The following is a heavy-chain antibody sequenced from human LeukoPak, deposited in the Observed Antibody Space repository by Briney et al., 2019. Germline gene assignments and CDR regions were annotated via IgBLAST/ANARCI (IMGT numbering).Heavy chain of an antibody. CDR3: AKDVRRCNGACT. CDR1: GFSFSTYS. V-gene: IGHV3-23*01. Sequence: GGSLRLSCAASGFSFSTYSFSWVRQAPGKGLEWVSGISASGGDTFYADSVKGRFTISRDNSKNTLSLQMNSLRVEDTAIYYCAKDVRRCNGACTWGQGTLVTVSS. J-gene: IGHJ5*02. CDR2: ISASGGDT. D-gene: IGHD2-8*01.